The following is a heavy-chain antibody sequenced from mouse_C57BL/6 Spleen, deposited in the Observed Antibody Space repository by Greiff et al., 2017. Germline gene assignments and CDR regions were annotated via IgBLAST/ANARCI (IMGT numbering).Heavy chain of an antibody. D-gene: IGHD1-1*02. Sequence: VKLMESGPELVKPGASVKISCKASGYAFSSPWMNWVKQRPGKGLEWIGRIYPGDGDTNYNGKFKGKATLTADKSPSTAYMQLCSLTSEVFAVYLCARRGGGCYFEYWGRGTTLTVSS. J-gene: IGHJ2*01. CDR1: GYAFSSPW. CDR3: ARRGGGCYFEY. V-gene: IGHV1-82*01. CDR2: IYPGDGDT.